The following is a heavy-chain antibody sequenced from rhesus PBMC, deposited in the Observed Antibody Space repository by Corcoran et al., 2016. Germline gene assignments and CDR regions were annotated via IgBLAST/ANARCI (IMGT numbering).Heavy chain of an antibody. CDR3: ARDPVLQYLDWFFDY. Sequence: EVQLVESGGGLVQPGGSLRLSCAASGFTFSSYGMHWVRQAPGKGLEWVAVISYYVSKKYYADSVKDQFTISRDNSKNMRYLQMNNLKLEDTAVYYWARDPVLQYLDWFFDYWGQGVLVTVSS. CDR2: ISYYVSKK. D-gene: IGHD3-3*01. J-gene: IGHJ4*01. V-gene: IGHV3-54*02. CDR1: GFTFSSYG.